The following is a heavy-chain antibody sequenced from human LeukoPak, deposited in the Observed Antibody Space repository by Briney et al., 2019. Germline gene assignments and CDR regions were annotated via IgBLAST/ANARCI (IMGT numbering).Heavy chain of an antibody. D-gene: IGHD1-26*01. V-gene: IGHV3-7*03. CDR3: ATGGNLVGAKGFDY. J-gene: IGHJ4*02. CDR1: GFTFSSYS. Sequence: PGGSLRLSCAASGFTFSSYSMNWVRQAPGRGLEWVANIKQDGSERYYVDSVKGRFTISRDNAKNSMYLQMNSLRVEDTAVYYRATGGNLVGAKGFDYWGQGTLVTVSS. CDR2: IKQDGSER.